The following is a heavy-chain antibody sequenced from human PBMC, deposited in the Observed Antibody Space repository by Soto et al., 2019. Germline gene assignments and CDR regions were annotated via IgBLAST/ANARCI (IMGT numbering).Heavy chain of an antibody. V-gene: IGHV1-58*01. D-gene: IGHD2-15*01. J-gene: IGHJ6*02. CDR1: GFTFTSSA. CDR2: IVVGSGNT. Sequence: SVKVSCKASGFTFTSSAVQWVRQVRGPRLEWIGWIVVGSGNTNYAQKFQERVTITRDMSTSTAYMELSSLRSEDTAVYYCGAGLLPYYYYGMDVWGQGTTVTVSS. CDR3: GAGLLPYYYYGMDV.